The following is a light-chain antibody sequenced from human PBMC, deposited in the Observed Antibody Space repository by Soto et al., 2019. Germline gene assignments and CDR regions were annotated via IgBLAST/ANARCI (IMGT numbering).Light chain of an antibody. CDR3: QQYSSYPET. CDR2: EAA. V-gene: IGKV1-5*03. CDR1: QSISSW. Sequence: DIQMTQSPSTLSASVGDRVTITCRASQSISSWLAWYQQKPGKAPNLLIYEAARLESAVPSRFSGSASGTEFTLTINSLQPDDCASYFCQQYSSYPETFGQGTKVEIK. J-gene: IGKJ1*01.